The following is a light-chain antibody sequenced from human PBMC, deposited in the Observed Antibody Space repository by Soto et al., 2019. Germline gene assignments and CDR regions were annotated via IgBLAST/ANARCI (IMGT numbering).Light chain of an antibody. Sequence: QLVLTQSPSASASLGASVKLTCTLSSGHSNYAIAWHQQQSEKGPRYLMKLNSDGSHSKGDGIPDRFSGSSSGAERYLNISSLQSEDEADYYCQTWGSGIVVFGGGTKLTVL. CDR2: LNSDGSH. J-gene: IGLJ2*01. CDR1: SGHSNYA. CDR3: QTWGSGIVV. V-gene: IGLV4-69*01.